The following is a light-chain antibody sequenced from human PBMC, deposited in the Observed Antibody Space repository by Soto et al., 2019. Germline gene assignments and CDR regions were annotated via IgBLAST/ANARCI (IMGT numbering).Light chain of an antibody. CDR2: KTS. J-gene: IGKJ1*01. CDR3: QHYKDYSWT. V-gene: IGKV1-5*03. CDR1: QSISLW. Sequence: DIHMTQSPSTLSASVGDRVTITCRASQSISLWVAWYQQKPGRAPNLLIYKTSSLETGVPSRLSGSGSGTEFTLTISSLQPDDFATYYCQHYKDYSWTFGQGTQVEVK.